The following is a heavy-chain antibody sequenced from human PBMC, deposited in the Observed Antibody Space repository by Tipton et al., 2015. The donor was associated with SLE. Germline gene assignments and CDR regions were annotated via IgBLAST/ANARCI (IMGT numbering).Heavy chain of an antibody. CDR1: GLTFSNAG. J-gene: IGHJ6*02. Sequence: GSLRLSCAASGLTFSNAGMQWARQAPGKGLEWVAYIRNDESIKYHADSVKGRFTISRDNSKNMLYLQMNSLKTEDTAVYYCAKSYFYSMEVWGQGTAVAVSS. CDR2: IRNDESIK. V-gene: IGHV3-30*02. CDR3: AKSYFYSMEV.